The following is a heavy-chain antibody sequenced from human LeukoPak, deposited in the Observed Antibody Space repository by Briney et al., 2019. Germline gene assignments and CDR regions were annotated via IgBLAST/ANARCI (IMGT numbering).Heavy chain of an antibody. CDR2: IYYSGST. CDR3: ARDGSRSDRSAFDI. J-gene: IGHJ3*02. Sequence: PQTLCLTPTVSGGAISRYYLSWSRRPPGHGLGWIGDIYYSGSTNYNPSLKSRVTISVDTSKNQFSLKLSSVTAADTAVYYCARDGSRSDRSAFDIWGQGTMLTVSS. V-gene: IGHV4-59*01. CDR1: GGAISRYY.